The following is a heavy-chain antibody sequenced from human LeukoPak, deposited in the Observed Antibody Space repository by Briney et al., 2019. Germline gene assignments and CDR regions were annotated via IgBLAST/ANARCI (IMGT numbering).Heavy chain of an antibody. D-gene: IGHD2-15*01. J-gene: IGHJ4*02. CDR1: GFTFSSYW. V-gene: IGHV3-74*01. CDR3: ARWGCSGGSCYSGFDY. Sequence: GGSLRLSCAASGFTFSSYWMHWVRQAPGKGLVWVSRINSDGSSTSYADSVKGRFTISRDNAKNTLYLQMNSLRAEDTAVYYRARWGCSGGSCYSGFDYWGQGTLVTVSS. CDR2: INSDGSST.